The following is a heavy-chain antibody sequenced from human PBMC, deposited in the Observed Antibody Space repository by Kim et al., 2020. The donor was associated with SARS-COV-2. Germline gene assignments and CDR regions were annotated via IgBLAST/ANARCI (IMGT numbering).Heavy chain of an antibody. D-gene: IGHD6-13*01. V-gene: IGHV3-30*04. CDR1: GFTFSNYP. Sequence: VGSLRLSCAASGFTFSNYPMHWVRQAPGKGLEVMAIISYDGNYEYYADSVKSRFTISRDKSKNTVSLQMNSLRREDTGVYYCARETAASDGSWVDFWGQGTLVTVSS. CDR2: ISYDGNYE. CDR3: ARETAASDGSWVDF. J-gene: IGHJ4*02.